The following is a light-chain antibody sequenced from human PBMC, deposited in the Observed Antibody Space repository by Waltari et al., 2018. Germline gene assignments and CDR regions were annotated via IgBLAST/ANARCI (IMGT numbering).Light chain of an antibody. Sequence: QSALTQPASVSGSPGQSITIPCPGTSSDAGAYNYVSWYLQHPGKVPKLIIYDVTNRPSGVSGRFSGSKSGNTASLTISGLQGEDEADYFCTSYTSADTYIFGTGTTVTVL. J-gene: IGLJ1*01. CDR3: TSYTSADTYI. CDR2: DVT. CDR1: SSDAGAYNY. V-gene: IGLV2-14*03.